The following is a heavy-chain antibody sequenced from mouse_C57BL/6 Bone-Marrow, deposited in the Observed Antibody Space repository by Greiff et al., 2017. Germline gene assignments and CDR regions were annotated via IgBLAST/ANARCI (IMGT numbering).Heavy chain of an antibody. Sequence: VHLVESGAELARPGASVKLSCKASGYTFTSYGISWVKQRTGQGLEWIGEIYPRSGNTYYNEKFKGKATLTADKSSSTAYMELRSLTSEDSAVYFCAGVGGSHYFDYWGQGTTLTVAS. CDR3: AGVGGSHYFDY. V-gene: IGHV1-81*01. CDR2: IYPRSGNT. D-gene: IGHD1-1*01. J-gene: IGHJ2*01. CDR1: GYTFTSYG.